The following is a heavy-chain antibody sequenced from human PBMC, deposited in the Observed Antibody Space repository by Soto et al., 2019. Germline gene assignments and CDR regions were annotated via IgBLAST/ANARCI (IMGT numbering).Heavy chain of an antibody. Sequence: SVKVSCKASGFTFTSSAVQWVRQARGQRLEWIGWIVVGSGNTNYAQKFQERVTITRDMSTSTAYMELSSLRSEDTAVYYCAAVSYCSGGSCSFPDYWGQGXLVTVSS. CDR1: GFTFTSSA. CDR3: AAVSYCSGGSCSFPDY. J-gene: IGHJ4*02. D-gene: IGHD2-15*01. V-gene: IGHV1-58*01. CDR2: IVVGSGNT.